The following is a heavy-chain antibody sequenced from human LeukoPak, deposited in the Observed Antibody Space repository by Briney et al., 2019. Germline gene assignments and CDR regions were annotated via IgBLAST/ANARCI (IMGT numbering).Heavy chain of an antibody. V-gene: IGHV3-30*03. D-gene: IGHD1-1*01. CDR2: ISYDGSDK. CDR3: ARLDQLEGLSGAFDI. J-gene: IGHJ3*02. CDR1: GFTFSSYG. Sequence: GGSLRLSCAASGFTFSSYGMHWVRQAPGKGPEWVAIISYDGSDKYYTDSVKGRFAISRDNSKNTLYLQMNSLRAEDTAVYYCARLDQLEGLSGAFDIWGQGTMVTVSS.